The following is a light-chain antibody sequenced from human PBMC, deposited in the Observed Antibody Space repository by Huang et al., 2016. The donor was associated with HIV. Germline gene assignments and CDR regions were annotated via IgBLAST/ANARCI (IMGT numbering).Light chain of an antibody. J-gene: IGKJ4*01. CDR3: QQYGSSPLT. V-gene: IGKV3-20*01. Sequence: EIVLTQSPGTLSLSPGERVTLSCRASQSVSSSYLAWYQQKPGQAPRLLIYGASRRATGIADFTLTISRLEPEDFAAYHCQQYGSSPLTFGGGTKVEIK. CDR2: GAS. CDR1: QSVSSSY.